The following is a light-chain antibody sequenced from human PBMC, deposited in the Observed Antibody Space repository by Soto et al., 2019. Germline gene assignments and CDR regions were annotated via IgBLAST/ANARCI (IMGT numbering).Light chain of an antibody. J-gene: IGKJ3*01. Sequence: EVVLTQSPATLSLSPGERATLSCRANQSVSANYLAWYQQKPGQAPRLLIYGASSRATAIPDRFSGGGSGTHFTLTISRLEPEDFAVFYCHQHGSSPFTFGPGTKVDIK. CDR3: HQHGSSPFT. CDR1: QSVSANY. CDR2: GAS. V-gene: IGKV3-20*01.